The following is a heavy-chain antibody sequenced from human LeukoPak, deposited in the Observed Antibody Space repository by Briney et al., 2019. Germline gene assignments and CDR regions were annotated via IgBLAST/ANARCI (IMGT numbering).Heavy chain of an antibody. J-gene: IGHJ3*02. D-gene: IGHD1-1*01. V-gene: IGHV3-23*01. CDR1: GFTFNNHA. Sequence: PGGSLRLSCAASGFTFNNHAMNWVRQAPGKGLEWVSAISGSGGSTYYADSVKGRFTISRDNSKNTVYLQMNSLRAEDTAVYYCVKDGATTPPPGAFDIWGQGTMVTVSS. CDR3: VKDGATTPPPGAFDI. CDR2: ISGSGGST.